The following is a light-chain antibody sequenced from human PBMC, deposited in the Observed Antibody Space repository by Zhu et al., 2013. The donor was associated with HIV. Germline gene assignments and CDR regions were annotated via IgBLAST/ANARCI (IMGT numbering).Light chain of an antibody. CDR2: RNN. Sequence: QSVLTQPPSASGTPGQRVTISCSGSSSNIGNNFVYWYQQLPGTAPKALIYRNNQRPSGVPDRFSGSKSGTSASLAISGLRSEDEADYYCCSYAGSYILFGGGTKLTVL. CDR3: CSYAGSYIL. J-gene: IGLJ3*02. V-gene: IGLV1-47*01. CDR1: SSNIGNNF.